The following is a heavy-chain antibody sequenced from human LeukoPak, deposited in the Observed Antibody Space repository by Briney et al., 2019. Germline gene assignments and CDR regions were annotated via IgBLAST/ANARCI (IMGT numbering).Heavy chain of an antibody. J-gene: IGHJ4*02. D-gene: IGHD5-24*01. CDR2: INHSGST. CDR1: GGSFSDYY. Sequence: PSETLSLTCAVYGGSFSDYYWSWIRQPPGKGLEWIGEINHSGSTNYNPSLKSRVTISLDTSKNQFSLKLSSVTAADTAVYYCARAEIYFDYWGQGTLVTVSS. CDR3: ARAEIYFDY. V-gene: IGHV4-34*01.